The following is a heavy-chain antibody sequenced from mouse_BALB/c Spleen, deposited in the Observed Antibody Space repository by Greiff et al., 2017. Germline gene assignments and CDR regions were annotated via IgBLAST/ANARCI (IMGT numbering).Heavy chain of an antibody. V-gene: IGHV5-4*02. J-gene: IGHJ3*01. CDR1: GFTFSDYY. Sequence: EVQGVESGGGLVKPGGSLKLSCAASGFTFSDYYMYWVRQTPEKRLEWVATISDGGSYTYYPDSVKGRFTISRDNAKNNLYLQMSSLKSEDTAMYYCARDGGNYGWFAYWGQGTLVTVSA. CDR3: ARDGGNYGWFAY. D-gene: IGHD1-1*02. CDR2: ISDGGSYT.